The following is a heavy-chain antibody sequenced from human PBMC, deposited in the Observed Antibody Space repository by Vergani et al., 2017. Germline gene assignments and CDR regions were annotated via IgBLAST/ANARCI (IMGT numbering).Heavy chain of an antibody. V-gene: IGHV1-46*01. J-gene: IGHJ6*02. D-gene: IGHD6-13*01. CDR3: ARARDSSSWYTYYYYGMAV. CDR1: GYTFTSYY. Sequence: QVQLVQSGAEVKKPGASVKVSCKASGYTFTSYYMHWVRQAPGQGLEWMGIINHSGGSTSYAQKYQGRVTMTRDTSTSTVYMELSSLRSEDTAVYYCARARDSSSWYTYYYYGMAVGSQGTTVTVSS. CDR2: INHSGGST.